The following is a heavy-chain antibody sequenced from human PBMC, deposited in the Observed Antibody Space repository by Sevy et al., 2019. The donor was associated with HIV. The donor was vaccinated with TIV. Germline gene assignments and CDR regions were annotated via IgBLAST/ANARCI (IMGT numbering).Heavy chain of an antibody. CDR1: GDSISSGGYY. D-gene: IGHD1-26*01. V-gene: IGHV4-31*01. CDR3: ARAELAAIRRFDP. J-gene: IGHJ2*01. Sequence: SETLSLTCTVSGDSISSGGYYWSWIRQRPGKGLEWIGYIYYSGDTYYNPFLKSQFTMSVDPSKNQFSLKRGSVTAADTAVYYCARAELAAIRRFDPWGRGTLVTVSS. CDR2: IYYSGDT.